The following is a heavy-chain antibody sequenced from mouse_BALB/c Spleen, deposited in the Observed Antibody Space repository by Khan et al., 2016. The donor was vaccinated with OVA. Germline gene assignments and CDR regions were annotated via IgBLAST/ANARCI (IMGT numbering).Heavy chain of an antibody. CDR2: IWGGGGT. D-gene: IGHD2-14*01. J-gene: IGHJ4*01. V-gene: IGHV2-6-4*01. Sequence: QVQLKASGPGLVAPSQSLSITCTVSGFSLSRYNLHWVRQPPGKGLEWLGMIWGGGGTDYNSTLKIRLSISKSNHKSQFFLNMNSLQTDDTAMYYSARAYYRYDGSYALDSWCQGTSVTVSS. CDR1: GFSLSRYN. CDR3: ARAYYRYDGSYALDS.